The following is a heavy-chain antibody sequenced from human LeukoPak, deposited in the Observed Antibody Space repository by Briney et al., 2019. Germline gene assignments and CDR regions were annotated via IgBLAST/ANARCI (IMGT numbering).Heavy chain of an antibody. J-gene: IGHJ6*02. V-gene: IGHV6-1*01. CDR3: ARESVTMVRDPDYGMDV. CDR2: TYYRSKWYN. D-gene: IGHD3-10*01. Sequence: SQTLSLTCAISGDGVSSNSAAWNWIRQSPSRGLEWLGRTYYRSKWYNDYAVSVKSRITINPDTSKNQFSLQLNSVTPEDTAVYYCARESVTMVRDPDYGMDVWGQGTTVTVSS. CDR1: GDGVSSNSAA.